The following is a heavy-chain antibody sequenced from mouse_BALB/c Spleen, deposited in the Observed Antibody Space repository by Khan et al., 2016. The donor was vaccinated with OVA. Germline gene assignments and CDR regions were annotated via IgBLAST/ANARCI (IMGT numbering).Heavy chain of an antibody. Sequence: VQLQESGAELVKPGASVRLSCQASGYTFTSSYLYWVKQRPGQGLEWIGDINPNNGGTNFNEKFKSKATLTVDKSSSTAYIQLNSLTSEDSAVYYCARSGYGSFAYWGQGTLVTVSA. CDR2: INPNNGGT. D-gene: IGHD2-2*01. CDR3: ARSGYGSFAY. V-gene: IGHV1S81*02. CDR1: GYTFTSSY. J-gene: IGHJ3*01.